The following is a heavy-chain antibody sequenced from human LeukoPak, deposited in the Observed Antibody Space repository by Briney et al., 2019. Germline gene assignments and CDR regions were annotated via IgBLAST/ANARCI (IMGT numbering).Heavy chain of an antibody. V-gene: IGHV4-4*07. D-gene: IGHD6-19*01. CDR2: IYTSGST. Sequence: PSETLSLTCTVSGGSISSYYWSWIRQPAGKGLEWIGRIYTSGSTNYNPSLKSRVTISVDTSKNQFSLKLSSVTAADTAVYYCARGIKQWLVRNAFDIWGQGTMVTVSS. J-gene: IGHJ3*02. CDR1: GGSISSYY. CDR3: ARGIKQWLVRNAFDI.